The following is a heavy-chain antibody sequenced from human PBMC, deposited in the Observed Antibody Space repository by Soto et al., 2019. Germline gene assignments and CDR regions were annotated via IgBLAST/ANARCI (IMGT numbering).Heavy chain of an antibody. Sequence: QVQLVESGGGVVQPGRSLRLSCAASGFTFSSYAMHWVRQAPGKGLEWVAVISYDGSNKYYADSVKVRFTISRDNSKNELYMKMNSLRAEETAVYYCARDLGVTVFDYWGQGTLVTVSS. J-gene: IGHJ4*02. CDR2: ISYDGSNK. CDR1: GFTFSSYA. CDR3: ARDLGVTVFDY. D-gene: IGHD3-10*01. V-gene: IGHV3-30-3*01.